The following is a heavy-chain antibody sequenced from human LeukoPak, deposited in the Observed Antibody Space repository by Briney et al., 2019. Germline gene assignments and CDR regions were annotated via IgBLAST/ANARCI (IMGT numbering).Heavy chain of an antibody. CDR2: IYYSGST. J-gene: IGHJ6*03. CDR1: GGSISSSSYY. D-gene: IGHD2-2*01. V-gene: IGHV4-39*01. Sequence: PSETLSLTCTVSGGSISSSSYYWGWIRQPPGKGLEWIGSIYYSGSTYYNPSLKSRVTISVDTSKNQFSLKLGSVTAADTAVYYCARPTGYCSSTSCYYYYYYMDVWGKGTTVTVS. CDR3: ARPTGYCSSTSCYYYYYYMDV.